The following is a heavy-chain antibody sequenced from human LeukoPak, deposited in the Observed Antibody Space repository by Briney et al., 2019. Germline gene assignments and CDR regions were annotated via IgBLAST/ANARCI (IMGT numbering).Heavy chain of an antibody. D-gene: IGHD2-21*01. CDR1: GFTFSGYA. J-gene: IGHJ4*02. V-gene: IGHV3-23*01. CDR3: AKDRVVIMPASLNY. CDR2: ISASGDDT. Sequence: PGGPLSFSCAASGFTFSGYAMSWVRQVPGRGLGWVSAISASGDDTYYADFVKGRFTISRDNSKNTLYLQMNSLRAEDTAVYYCAKDRVVIMPASLNYWGQGTLVTVSS.